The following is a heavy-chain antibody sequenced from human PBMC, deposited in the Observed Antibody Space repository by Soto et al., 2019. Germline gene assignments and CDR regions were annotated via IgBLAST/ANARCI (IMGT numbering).Heavy chain of an antibody. J-gene: IGHJ4*02. Sequence: SETLSLTCTVSGSSSSSYYWSWIRQPPGKGLEWIGYIYYSGSTNYNPSLKSRVTISVHTSKNQFSLKLSSVTAADTAVYYCARESGLRYFDWAIDYWGQGALVTVSS. D-gene: IGHD3-9*01. CDR1: GSSSSSYY. V-gene: IGHV4-59*01. CDR3: ARESGLRYFDWAIDY. CDR2: IYYSGST.